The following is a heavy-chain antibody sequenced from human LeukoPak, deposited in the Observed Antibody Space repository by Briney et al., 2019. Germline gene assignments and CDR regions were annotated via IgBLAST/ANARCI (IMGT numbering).Heavy chain of an antibody. CDR1: GGSISSYY. CDR3: ASVSGSYSYWYFDL. CDR2: IYYSGST. J-gene: IGHJ2*01. V-gene: IGHV4-59*01. Sequence: SETLSLTCTVSGGSISSYYWSWIRQPPGKGLEWIGYIYYSGSTNYNPSLKSRVTISVDTSKNQFSLKLSSVTAADTAVYYCASVSGSYSYWYFDLWGRGTLVTVSS. D-gene: IGHD1-26*01.